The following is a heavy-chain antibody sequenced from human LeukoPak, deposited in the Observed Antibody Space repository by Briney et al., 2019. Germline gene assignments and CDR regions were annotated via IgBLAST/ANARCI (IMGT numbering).Heavy chain of an antibody. V-gene: IGHV3-21*01. D-gene: IGHD1-26*01. CDR2: ISSSSSYI. J-gene: IGHJ4*02. CDR3: ASSGSYLDYFDY. Sequence: GGSLRLSCAASGFTFSSYSMNWVRQAPGKGLEWVSSISSSSSYIYYADSVKGRFTISRDNSENTLYLQMNSLRAEDTAVYYCASSGSYLDYFDYWGQGTLITVSS. CDR1: GFTFSSYS.